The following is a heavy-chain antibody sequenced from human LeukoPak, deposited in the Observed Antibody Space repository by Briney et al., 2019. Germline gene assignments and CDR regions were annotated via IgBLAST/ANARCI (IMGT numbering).Heavy chain of an antibody. Sequence: GGSLRLSCAASGFTFSSYGMHWVRQAPGKGLEWVAFIRYDGSNKYYADSVKGRFTISRDNSKNTLYLQMNSLRAEDTAVYYCARRYCSGGSCLFFDYWGQGTLVTVSS. J-gene: IGHJ4*02. CDR2: IRYDGSNK. D-gene: IGHD2-15*01. CDR1: GFTFSSYG. CDR3: ARRYCSGGSCLFFDY. V-gene: IGHV3-30*02.